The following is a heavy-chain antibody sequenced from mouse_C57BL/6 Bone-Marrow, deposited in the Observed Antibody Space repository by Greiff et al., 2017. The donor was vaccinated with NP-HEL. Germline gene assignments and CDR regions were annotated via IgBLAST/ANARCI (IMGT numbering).Heavy chain of an antibody. D-gene: IGHD2-14*01. CDR2: IDPNSGGT. Sequence: QVQLQQPGAELVKPGASVKLSCKASRYTFTSYWMHWVKQRPGRGLEWIGRIDPNSGGTKYNEKFKSKATLTVDKPSSTAYMQISSLTSEDSAVYYCAREVFWSWFAYWGQGTLVTVSA. V-gene: IGHV1-72*01. CDR1: RYTFTSYW. J-gene: IGHJ3*01. CDR3: AREVFWSWFAY.